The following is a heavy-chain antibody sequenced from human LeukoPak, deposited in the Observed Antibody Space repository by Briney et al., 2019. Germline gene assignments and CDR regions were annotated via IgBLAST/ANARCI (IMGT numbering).Heavy chain of an antibody. CDR1: GGSIYSYY. CDR3: ARRMSSSWGFDY. Sequence: SETLSLTCSVSGGSIYSYYWTWIRQPPGKGLEWIGHVYSSGNTNYNPSLKSRVTISVDTSKNQFSLKLSSVTAADTAVYYCARRMSSSWGFDYWGQGTLVTVSS. CDR2: VYSSGNT. V-gene: IGHV4-59*01. D-gene: IGHD6-13*01. J-gene: IGHJ4*02.